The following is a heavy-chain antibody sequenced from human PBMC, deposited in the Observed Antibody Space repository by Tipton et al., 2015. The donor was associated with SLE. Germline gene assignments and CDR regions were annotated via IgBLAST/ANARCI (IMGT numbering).Heavy chain of an antibody. CDR1: GGSPSSYY. D-gene: IGHD2-15*01. CDR3: ARVACSGGSCYSGYDAFDI. J-gene: IGHJ3*02. Sequence: TLSLTCTVSGGSPSSYYWSWIRQPPGKGLEWIGYIYYSGSTNYNPSLKSRVTISVDTSKNQFSLKLSSVTAADTAVYYCARVACSGGSCYSGYDAFDIWGQGTMVTVSS. CDR2: IYYSGST. V-gene: IGHV4-59*01.